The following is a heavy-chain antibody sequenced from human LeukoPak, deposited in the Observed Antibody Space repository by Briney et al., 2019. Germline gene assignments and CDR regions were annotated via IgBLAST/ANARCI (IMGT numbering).Heavy chain of an antibody. CDR2: INHSGST. V-gene: IGHV4-34*01. CDR3: ARGWEDIVVVPAAMGLDP. Sequence: SETLSLTCAVCGGSFSGYYWSWIRQPPGKGLEWIGEINHSGSTNYNPSLKSRVTISVDTSKNQFSLKLSSVTAADTAVYYCARGWEDIVVVPAAMGLDPWGQGTLVTVSS. CDR1: GGSFSGYY. D-gene: IGHD2-2*01. J-gene: IGHJ5*02.